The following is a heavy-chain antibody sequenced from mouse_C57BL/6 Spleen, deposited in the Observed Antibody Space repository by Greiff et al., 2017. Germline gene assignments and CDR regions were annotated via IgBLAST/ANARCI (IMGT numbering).Heavy chain of an antibody. CDR2: ISSGGDYI. CDR3: TREWLLREAMDY. D-gene: IGHD2-3*01. V-gene: IGHV5-9-1*02. Sequence: DVQLVESGEGLVKPGGSLKLSCAASGFTFSSYAMSWVRQTPEKRLEWVAYISSGGDYIYYADTVKGRFTISRDNARNTLYLQMSSLKSEDTAMYYCTREWLLREAMDYWGQGTSVTVSS. CDR1: GFTFSSYA. J-gene: IGHJ4*01.